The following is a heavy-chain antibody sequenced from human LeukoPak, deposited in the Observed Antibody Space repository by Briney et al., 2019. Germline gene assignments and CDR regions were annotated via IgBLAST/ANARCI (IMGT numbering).Heavy chain of an antibody. CDR3: ARESDFWSGYYPSSGWFDP. CDR1: GYSFTSYW. Sequence: GESLKISCKGSGYSFTSYWIGWVRQMPGEGLEWMGIIYPGDSETRYSPSFQGRVTISVDKSINTAYLQWSSLKASDTAMYYCARESDFWSGYYPSSGWFDPWGQGTLVTVSS. J-gene: IGHJ5*02. CDR2: IYPGDSET. V-gene: IGHV5-51*01. D-gene: IGHD3-3*01.